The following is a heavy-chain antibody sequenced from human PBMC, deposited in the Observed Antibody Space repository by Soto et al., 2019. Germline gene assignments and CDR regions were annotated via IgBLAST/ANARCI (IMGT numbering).Heavy chain of an antibody. J-gene: IGHJ6*02. CDR3: ARHYSAMGV. CDR1: GFTVSSDS. CDR2: IYSDNNT. Sequence: VQLVETGGDLIQPGGSLRLSCASSGFTVSSDSMTWVRQAPGKGLAWISIIYSDNNTDYADSVKGRFSISRDTSKNILYLQMNSLRAEDTAEYYCARHYSAMGVWGQGTTVTVSS. V-gene: IGHV3-53*02.